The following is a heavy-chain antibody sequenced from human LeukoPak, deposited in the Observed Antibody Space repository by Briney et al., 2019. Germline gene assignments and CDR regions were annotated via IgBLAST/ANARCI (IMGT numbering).Heavy chain of an antibody. J-gene: IGHJ4*02. Sequence: QPGGSLRLSCAASGFTFSNYAMSWVRQAPGKGLEWVSTLSGTGGSTYYADSVKGRFTISRDNSKNTLYLQVSSLRAEDTAVYFCAKISFFSYTIFPYYFDYWGQGTLVTVSS. CDR1: GFTFSNYA. CDR3: AKISFFSYTIFPYYFDY. CDR2: LSGTGGST. V-gene: IGHV3-23*01. D-gene: IGHD3-3*01.